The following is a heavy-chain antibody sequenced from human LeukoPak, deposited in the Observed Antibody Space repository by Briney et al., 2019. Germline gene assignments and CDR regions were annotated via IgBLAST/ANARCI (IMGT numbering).Heavy chain of an antibody. CDR3: ARRGASYPGAAFDI. CDR1: GYTFTGYY. V-gene: IGHV1-2*02. Sequence: EASVKVSCKASGYTFTGYYMHWVRQAPGQGLEWMGWINPNSGGTNYAQKFQGRVTMTRDTSISTAYMELSRLRSDDTAVYYCARRGASYPGAAFDIWGQGTMVTVSS. D-gene: IGHD2-21*01. CDR2: INPNSGGT. J-gene: IGHJ3*02.